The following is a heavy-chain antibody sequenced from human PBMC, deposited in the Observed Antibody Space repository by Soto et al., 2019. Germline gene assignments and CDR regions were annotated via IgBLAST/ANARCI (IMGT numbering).Heavy chain of an antibody. CDR3: AKDAVSRDGVWLAHD. Sequence: GSLRLSCAASVLTVSNYAMIWIRQVPGKGLQWVSGLYGSGGGIHYAESVKDRFTISRDNSAYAVYLQMNNLRVEDSAIYYCAKDAVSRDGVWLAHDWGQGTVVTVSS. J-gene: IGHJ4*02. CDR2: LYGSGGGI. CDR1: VLTVSNYA. D-gene: IGHD5-12*01. V-gene: IGHV3-23*01.